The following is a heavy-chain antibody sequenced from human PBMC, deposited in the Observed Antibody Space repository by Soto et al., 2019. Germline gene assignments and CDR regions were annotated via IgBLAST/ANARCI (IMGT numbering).Heavy chain of an antibody. J-gene: IGHJ4*02. V-gene: IGHV3-30-3*01. CDR3: ARTTAVAGTPEFDY. CDR1: GFTFSSFN. D-gene: IGHD6-19*01. CDR2: ISYEVTNT. Sequence: QVQLVESGGGVVQPGRSLRLSCAASGFTFSSFNMHWVRQAPGKGLEWVALISYEVTNTHYADSMKGRFTISRDNSKSTLYLQMDSLRAEDTAVYYCARTTAVAGTPEFDYWGQGTLVTVSS.